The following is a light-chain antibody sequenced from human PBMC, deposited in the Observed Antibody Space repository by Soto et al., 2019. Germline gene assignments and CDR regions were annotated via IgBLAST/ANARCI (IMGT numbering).Light chain of an antibody. CDR2: GAS. J-gene: IGKJ5*01. Sequence: EIVMTQSPATLSVSPGERATLSCRASQSVSSNLAWYQQKPGQAPRLLIYGASTRATGIPARFSGSGSGTDFTLTISSLEPEDFAVYYGQQRSNWPPITFGQGTRLEIK. CDR3: QQRSNWPPIT. CDR1: QSVSSN. V-gene: IGKV3-15*01.